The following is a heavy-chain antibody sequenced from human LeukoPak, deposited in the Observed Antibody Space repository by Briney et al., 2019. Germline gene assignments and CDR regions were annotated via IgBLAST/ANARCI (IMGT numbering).Heavy chain of an antibody. CDR1: GFIFSNYA. CDR3: ARNEGSF. D-gene: IGHD1-26*01. J-gene: IGHJ4*02. CDR2: INGGGDNT. V-gene: IGHV3-21*04. Sequence: GGSLRLSCEGSGFIFSNYAINWVRQVPGKGLEWVSGINGGGDNTHYINSVKGRFTISRDNAKNSLFLQMDSLRAEETAVYYCARNEGSFWGQGTLVTVSS.